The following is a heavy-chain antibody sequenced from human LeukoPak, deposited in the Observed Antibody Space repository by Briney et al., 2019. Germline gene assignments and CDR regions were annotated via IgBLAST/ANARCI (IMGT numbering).Heavy chain of an antibody. CDR2: ISSSSSYI. CDR1: GFTFSSYS. D-gene: IGHD3-10*01. Sequence: PGGSLRLSCAASGFTFSSYSMNWVRQAPGKGLEWVSSISSSSSYIYYADSVKGRFTISRDNAKDSLYLQMNSLRAEDTAVYYCTPMVQGVIPSGWGQGTLVTVSS. V-gene: IGHV3-21*01. J-gene: IGHJ4*02. CDR3: TPMVQGVIPSG.